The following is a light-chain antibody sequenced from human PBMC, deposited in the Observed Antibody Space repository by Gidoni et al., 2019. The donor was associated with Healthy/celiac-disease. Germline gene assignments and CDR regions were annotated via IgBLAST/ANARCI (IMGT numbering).Light chain of an antibody. CDR1: QSISSW. V-gene: IGKV1-5*03. CDR2: KAS. J-gene: IGKJ2*02. Sequence: DIQMTQSPSTLSASVGDRVTITCRASQSISSWLAWYQQKPGKDPKLLIYKASSLESGVPSRCSGSGSGTEFTLTISSLQPDDFATYYCQQYNSYSCTFGQGTKLEIK. CDR3: QQYNSYSCT.